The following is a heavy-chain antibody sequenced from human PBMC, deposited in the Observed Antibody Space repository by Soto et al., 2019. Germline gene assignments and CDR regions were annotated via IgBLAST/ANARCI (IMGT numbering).Heavy chain of an antibody. CDR3: ARGAMANFDY. J-gene: IGHJ4*02. CDR2: FIAMLGTP. V-gene: IGHV1-69*13. CDR1: GGTFGSQG. Sequence: SVKVSCKASGGTFGSQGIAWVRQAPGQGLEWMGGFIAMLGTPTYAKKVQGRATISADESLTSSYLELGSLRSEDTGVYFCARGAMANFDYWGQGTVVTVSS. D-gene: IGHD5-18*01.